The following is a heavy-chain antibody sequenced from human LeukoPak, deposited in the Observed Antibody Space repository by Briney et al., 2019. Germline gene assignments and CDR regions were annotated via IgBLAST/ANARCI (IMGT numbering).Heavy chain of an antibody. D-gene: IGHD1-1*01. J-gene: IGHJ4*02. CDR3: ARLEVERRFFDY. CDR1: GGSISSYY. Sequence: PSETLSLTCTVSGGSISSYYWSWIRQPPGKGLEWIGYIYYSGSTNYNPSLKSRVTISVDTSKNQFSLKLSSVTAADTAVYYCARLEVERRFFDYWGQGTLVTVSS. V-gene: IGHV4-59*08. CDR2: IYYSGST.